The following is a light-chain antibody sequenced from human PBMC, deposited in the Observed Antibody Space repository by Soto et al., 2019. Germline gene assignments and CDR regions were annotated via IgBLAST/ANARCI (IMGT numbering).Light chain of an antibody. CDR2: GAS. V-gene: IGKV1D-12*01. Sequence: DIQMTQSPSSVSASVGDRVTITCRASQGINSWLAWYQQKPGKAPKLLIYGASTLQSGVPSRFSGSGSGTDFTLTISSLQPEEFATYYCHQANSFPLTFGGGTRVEIK. CDR3: HQANSFPLT. CDR1: QGINSW. J-gene: IGKJ4*02.